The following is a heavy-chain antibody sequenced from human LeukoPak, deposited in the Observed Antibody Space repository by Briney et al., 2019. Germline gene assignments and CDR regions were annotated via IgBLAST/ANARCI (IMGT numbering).Heavy chain of an antibody. J-gene: IGHJ4*02. D-gene: IGHD5/OR15-5a*01. Sequence: GGSLRLSCAASGFTFSDYYMSWIRQAPGKGLEWVSCISKSGTSTKYADSVKGRFSISRDNAKQSLYLQLTSLTAEDTAVYYCAKARGSSVYEQFDYWGQGTQVTVSP. CDR2: ISKSGTST. CDR1: GFTFSDYY. V-gene: IGHV3-11*05. CDR3: AKARGSSVYEQFDY.